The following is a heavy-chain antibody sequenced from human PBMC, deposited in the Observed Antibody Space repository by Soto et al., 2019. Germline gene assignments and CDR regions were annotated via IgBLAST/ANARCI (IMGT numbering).Heavy chain of an antibody. CDR1: GGPFSRYV. D-gene: IGHD6-13*01. V-gene: IGHV1-69*13. J-gene: IGHJ5*02. Sequence: GASVKVSCNASGGPFSRYVINWVRQAPGQGLEWMGGIIPIFGTANYAQKFQGRVTITADESTRTAYMELSRLRSEDTAVYSCAIIVGQQRVENWFDPWGQGTMVTVSS. CDR3: AIIVGQQRVENWFDP. CDR2: IIPIFGTA.